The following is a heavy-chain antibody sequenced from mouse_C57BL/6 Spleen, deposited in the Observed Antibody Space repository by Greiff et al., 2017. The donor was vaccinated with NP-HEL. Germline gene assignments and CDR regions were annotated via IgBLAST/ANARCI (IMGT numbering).Heavy chain of an antibody. CDR1: GYSFTGYY. CDR2: INPSTGGT. D-gene: IGHD1-1*01. Sequence: EVQLQQSGPELVKPGASVKISCKASGYSFTGYYMNWVKQSPEKSLEWIGEINPSTGGTTYNQKFKAKATLTVDKSSSTAYMQLKSLTSEDSAVYYCAREGVVATNYFDYWGQGTTLTVSS. V-gene: IGHV1-42*01. J-gene: IGHJ2*01. CDR3: AREGVVATNYFDY.